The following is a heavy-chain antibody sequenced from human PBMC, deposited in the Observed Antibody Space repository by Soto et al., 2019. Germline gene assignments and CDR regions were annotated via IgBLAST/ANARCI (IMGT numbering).Heavy chain of an antibody. D-gene: IGHD4-17*01. V-gene: IGHV3-66*01. CDR1: GFTVSSNY. CDR3: ARGGVDYGDYAPFDF. Sequence: EVQLVESGGGLVQPGGSLRLSCAASGFTVSSNYMSWVRQAPGKGLECVSGIYSGGSTYYADSVKGRFTISRDNSKNTLYLQMNSLRAEDTAVYYCARGGVDYGDYAPFDFWGQGTLVTVSS. CDR2: IYSGGST. J-gene: IGHJ4*02.